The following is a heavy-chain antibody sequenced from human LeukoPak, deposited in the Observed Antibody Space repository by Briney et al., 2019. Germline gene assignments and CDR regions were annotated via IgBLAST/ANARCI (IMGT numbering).Heavy chain of an antibody. J-gene: IGHJ4*02. CDR3: ATDLHFGYCTATSCANY. D-gene: IGHD2-2*03. V-gene: IGHV3-15*01. Sequence: PGGSLRLSCAASGFRFISSWMTWVRQAPGKGLEWVGRIRSTPDGGATDYAAPVKGRFTISRDDSKNTLYLQMSSLRTEDTAVYYCATDLHFGYCTATSCANYWGQGTLVTVSS. CDR1: GFRFISSW. CDR2: IRSTPDGGAT.